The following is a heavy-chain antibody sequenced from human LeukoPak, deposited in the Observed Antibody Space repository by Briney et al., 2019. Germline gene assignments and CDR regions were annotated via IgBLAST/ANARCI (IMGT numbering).Heavy chain of an antibody. CDR1: GLTLDSYV. CDR2: ISVSGTST. CDR3: ASGPPFLKYFEY. D-gene: IGHD3-3*01. V-gene: IGHV3-23*01. J-gene: IGHJ4*02. Sequence: GGSLRLSCAASGLTLDSYVMSWVRQAPGKGLEWVSSISVSGTSTYYADSVKGRFTISRDNSKNTLYMQMNSLRAEDTAVYYCASGPPFLKYFEYWGQGTLVTVSS.